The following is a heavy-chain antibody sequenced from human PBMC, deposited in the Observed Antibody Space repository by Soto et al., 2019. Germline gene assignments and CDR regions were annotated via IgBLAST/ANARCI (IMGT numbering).Heavy chain of an antibody. Sequence: GGSLRLSCVASGFTFSSYAMSWVRQAPGKGLEWVSAISGSGGSTYYADSVKGRFTISRDNSKNTLYLQMNSLRAEDTAVYYCAKSGYGSGSYPGYYFDYWGQGTLVTVSS. D-gene: IGHD3-10*01. V-gene: IGHV3-23*01. J-gene: IGHJ4*02. CDR1: GFTFSSYA. CDR2: ISGSGGST. CDR3: AKSGYGSGSYPGYYFDY.